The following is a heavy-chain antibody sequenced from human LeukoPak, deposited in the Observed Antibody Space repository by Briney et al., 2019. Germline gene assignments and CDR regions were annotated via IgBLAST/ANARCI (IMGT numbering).Heavy chain of an antibody. CDR2: ISTSGGST. CDR3: AKGDITTGGFFGL. D-gene: IGHD3-3*01. CDR1: GFTFTSYA. J-gene: IGHJ2*01. V-gene: IGHV3-23*01. Sequence: PGGSLRLSCAASGFTFTSYAMSWVRQAPGKGLEWVSAISTSGGSTYYADSVKGRFTISRDNSKNTLYLQMNSLRAEDTAVYYCAKGDITTGGFFGLWGRGTLVTVSS.